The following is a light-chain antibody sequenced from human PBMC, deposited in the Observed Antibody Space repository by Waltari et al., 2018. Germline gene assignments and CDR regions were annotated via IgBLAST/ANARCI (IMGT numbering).Light chain of an antibody. CDR1: NSNLGSNY. J-gene: IGLJ1*01. Sequence: QSVLTQPPSASETPGQRVTISCSGSNSNLGSNYLYWYPQLPGTAPKLLIYRNNQPPPGVPARFSAATSGTSASLAIDGLRSEDEAVYYCASWDDSHYVFGPGTQVTVL. V-gene: IGLV1-47*01. CDR2: RNN. CDR3: ASWDDSHYV.